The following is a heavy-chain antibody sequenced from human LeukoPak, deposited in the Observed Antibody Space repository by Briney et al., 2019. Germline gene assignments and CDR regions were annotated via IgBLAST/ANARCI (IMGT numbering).Heavy chain of an antibody. J-gene: IGHJ5*02. Sequence: GGSLRLSCAASGFTFSSYEMNWVRQAPGKGLEWVSYISSSGSTIYYADSVKGRLTISRDNAKNSLYLQMNSLRAEGTAVYYCAKDTGDKWFDPWGQGTLVTVSS. V-gene: IGHV3-48*03. CDR3: AKDTGDKWFDP. CDR2: ISSSGSTI. CDR1: GFTFSSYE. D-gene: IGHD3-10*01.